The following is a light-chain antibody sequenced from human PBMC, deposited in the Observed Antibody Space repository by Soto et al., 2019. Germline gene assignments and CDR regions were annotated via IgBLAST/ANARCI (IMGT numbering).Light chain of an antibody. J-gene: IGKJ1*01. CDR2: GAS. CDR3: QQYGSSGT. Sequence: EIVLTQSPATLSLSPGERAALSCRASQSVSSNLALYQQKPGQAPRLLIYGASNRATGIPDRFSGSGSGTDFTLTISRLEPEDFAVYYCQQYGSSGTFGQGTKVDIK. CDR1: QSVSSN. V-gene: IGKV3-20*01.